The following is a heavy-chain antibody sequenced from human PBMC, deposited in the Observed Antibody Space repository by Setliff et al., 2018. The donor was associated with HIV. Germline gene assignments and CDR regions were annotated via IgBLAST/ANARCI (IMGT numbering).Heavy chain of an antibody. J-gene: IGHJ4*02. CDR3: VGGSGTDRYDY. V-gene: IGHV1-69*13. Sequence: SVKVSCKASGGTFSSYGISWVRQAPGQGLEWMGGIIPIFGTANYAQKFQGRVTITADESTSTAYMELSSLKTEDTAVYYCVGGSGTDRYDYWGRGTLVTVSS. CDR2: IIPIFGTA. D-gene: IGHD3-10*01. CDR1: GGTFSSYG.